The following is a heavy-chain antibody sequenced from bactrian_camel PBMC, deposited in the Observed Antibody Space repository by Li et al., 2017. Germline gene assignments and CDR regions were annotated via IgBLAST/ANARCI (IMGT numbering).Heavy chain of an antibody. CDR3: AADPQCIGTWSGFDY. Sequence: HVQLVESGGGSVRAGGSLTLACAASGYNFTRGCMSWFRQAPGKEREGVAFTFTGDGTTSYTDSVKGRFAISQDSAKNTVYLQMNSLKPEDTAMYYCAADPQCIGTWSGFDYWGQGTQVTVS. CDR2: TFTGDGTT. CDR1: GYNFTRGC. D-gene: IGHD6*01. V-gene: IGHV3S26*01. J-gene: IGHJ4*01.